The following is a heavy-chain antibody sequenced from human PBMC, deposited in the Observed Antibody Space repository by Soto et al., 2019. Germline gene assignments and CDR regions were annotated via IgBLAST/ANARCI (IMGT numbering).Heavy chain of an antibody. CDR1: GGSISSGGYY. J-gene: IGHJ4*02. D-gene: IGHD4-17*01. CDR2: IYYSGST. Sequence: PSETLSLTCTVSGGSISSGGYYWSWIRQHPGKGLEWIGYIYYSGSTYSNPSLKSRVIISVDTSKNQFSLKLSSVTAADTAVYYCARYSTVTSDYWGQGTLVTVSS. V-gene: IGHV4-31*03. CDR3: ARYSTVTSDY.